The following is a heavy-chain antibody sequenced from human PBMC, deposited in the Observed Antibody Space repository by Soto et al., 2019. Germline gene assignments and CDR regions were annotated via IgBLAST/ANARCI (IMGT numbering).Heavy chain of an antibody. J-gene: IGHJ6*02. V-gene: IGHV1-2*04. CDR3: ARDNKEYDFWSGYYPHYYYYYGMDV. CDR1: GYTFTGYY. D-gene: IGHD3-3*01. Sequence: RASVKVSCKASGYTFTGYYMHWVRQAPGQGLEWMGWINPNSGGTNYAQKFQGWVTMTRDTSISTAYMELSRLRSDDTAVYYCARDNKEYDFWSGYYPHYYYYYGMDVWGQGTTVTVSS. CDR2: INPNSGGT.